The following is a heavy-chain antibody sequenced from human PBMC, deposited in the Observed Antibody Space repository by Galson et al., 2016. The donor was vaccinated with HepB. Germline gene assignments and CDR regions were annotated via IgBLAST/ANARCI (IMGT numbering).Heavy chain of an antibody. CDR2: ITWEGGTT. V-gene: IGHV3-43*01. J-gene: IGHJ4*02. CDR3: AKGRLFSYGTGFDH. CDR1: GFAFGDFV. Sequence: SLRLSCAASGFAFGDFVMHWIRQHPTNGLEWVSLITWEGGTTHYASSVKGRFTISRDNNKNALYLEMDTLTTEDTALYYCAKGRLFSYGTGFDHWGQGTLVTVSS. D-gene: IGHD5-18*01.